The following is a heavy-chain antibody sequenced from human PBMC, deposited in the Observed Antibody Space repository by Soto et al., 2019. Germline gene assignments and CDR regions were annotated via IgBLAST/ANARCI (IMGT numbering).Heavy chain of an antibody. V-gene: IGHV4-34*01. CDR2: INHSGST. D-gene: IGHD2-15*01. J-gene: IGHJ4*02. CDR3: ARGQIVVVVAATPSYFDY. CDR1: GGSFSGYY. Sequence: SETLSLTCAVYGGSFSGYYWSWIRQPPGKGLEWIGEINHSGSTNYNPSLKSRVTISVDTSKNQFSLKLSSVTAADTAVYYCARGQIVVVVAATPSYFDYWGQGTLVTVSS.